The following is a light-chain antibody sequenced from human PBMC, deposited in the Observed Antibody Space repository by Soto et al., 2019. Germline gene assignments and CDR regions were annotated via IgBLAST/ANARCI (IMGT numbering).Light chain of an antibody. J-gene: IGKJ5*01. V-gene: IGKV3-15*01. CDR1: LSFRGN. CDR2: GAS. CDR3: QQYNNVPPIT. Sequence: FVMTLSPTTLSVSPGERASPPCSGRDSLSFRGNLAWYQQKPGQTPRLLIYGASNRATGIPARFSGSGSGTEFTLTISSLQSEDFAVYYCQQYNNVPPITFDQGARLEIK.